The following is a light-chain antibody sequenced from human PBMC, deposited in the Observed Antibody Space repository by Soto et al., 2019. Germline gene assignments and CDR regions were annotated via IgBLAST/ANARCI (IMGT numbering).Light chain of an antibody. CDR1: QSVSSR. V-gene: IGKV3-15*01. J-gene: IGKJ1*01. CDR2: DAS. CDR3: RHYNNWPPET. Sequence: EIVMTQSPATLSVSPGERAILSCRASQSVSSRLAWYQQKRGQAPRLLIYDASTRATGIPARFSGSGSGTEFNLTISSLQSEDFAIYYCRHYNNWPPETFGQGTKVDIK.